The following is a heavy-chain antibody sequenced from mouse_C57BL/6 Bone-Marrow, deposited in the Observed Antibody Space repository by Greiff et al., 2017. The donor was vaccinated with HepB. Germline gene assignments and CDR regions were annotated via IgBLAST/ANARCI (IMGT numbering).Heavy chain of an antibody. CDR2: IDPSDSYT. D-gene: IGHD1-1*01. J-gene: IGHJ1*03. Sequence: QVQLQQPGAELVKPGASVKLSCKASGYTFTSYWMQWVKQRPGQGLEWIGEIDPSDSYTNYTQKFKGKATLTVDTSSSTAYMQLSSLTSEDSAVYYCAHYYGSSYWYFDVWGKGTTVTVSS. CDR1: GYTFTSYW. V-gene: IGHV1-50*01. CDR3: AHYYGSSYWYFDV.